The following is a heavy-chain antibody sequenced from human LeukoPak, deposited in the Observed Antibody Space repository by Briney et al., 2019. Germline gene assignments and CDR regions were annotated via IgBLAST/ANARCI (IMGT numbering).Heavy chain of an antibody. D-gene: IGHD6-6*01. Sequence: PGGPLRLSCSASGFTVSSSYMSWVRQAPGKGLEWVSVIYSGGSTYYADSVKSRFTISRDNSKNTLYLQMNSLRIEDTAVYYCARVAFRSSSYISGIDYWGQGTLVTVSS. CDR1: GFTVSSSY. V-gene: IGHV3-53*01. CDR2: IYSGGST. J-gene: IGHJ4*02. CDR3: ARVAFRSSSYISGIDY.